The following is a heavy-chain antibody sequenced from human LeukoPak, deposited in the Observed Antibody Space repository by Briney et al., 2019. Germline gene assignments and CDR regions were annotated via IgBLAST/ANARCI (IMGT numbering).Heavy chain of an antibody. V-gene: IGHV4-39*01. CDR1: GGSISSSSYY. CDR2: ICYSEST. D-gene: IGHD3-10*01. CDR3: ARHRYYGSGSYSLNWFDP. J-gene: IGHJ5*02. Sequence: SETLSLTCTVSGGSISSSSYYWGWIRQPPGKGLEWIGSICYSESTYYNPSLKSRVTISVDTSKNQFSLKLSSVTPADTAVYYCARHRYYGSGSYSLNWFDPWGQGTLVTVSS.